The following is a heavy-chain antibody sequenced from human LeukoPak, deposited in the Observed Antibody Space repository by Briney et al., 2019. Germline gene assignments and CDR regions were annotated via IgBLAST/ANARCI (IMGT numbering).Heavy chain of an antibody. J-gene: IGHJ4*02. Sequence: ASVKVSCKASGYTFTSYGISWVRQAPGQGLEWMGWISAYNGNTNYAQKLQGRVTMTTDTSTSTAYMELRSLSSDDTAVYYCARDRGPIYCGGDCYSGNDYWGQGTLVTVSS. CDR2: ISAYNGNT. D-gene: IGHD2-21*02. CDR3: ARDRGPIYCGGDCYSGNDY. V-gene: IGHV1-18*01. CDR1: GYTFTSYG.